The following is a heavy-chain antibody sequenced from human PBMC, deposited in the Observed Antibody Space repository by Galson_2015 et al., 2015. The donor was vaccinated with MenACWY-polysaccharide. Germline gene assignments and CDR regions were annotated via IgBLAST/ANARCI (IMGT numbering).Heavy chain of an antibody. J-gene: IGHJ2*01. D-gene: IGHD3-22*01. CDR3: ARDPLDSSGYTRGSVFDL. V-gene: IGHV3-7*01. CDR1: GFTFNSYW. CDR2: IKQDGSEK. Sequence: SLRLSCAASGFTFNSYWMSWVRQAPGKGLEWVANIKQDGSEKYYMDSVKGRFTISRDNAKNSLYLQMNSLRAEDTAVYYCARDPLDSSGYTRGSVFDLWGRGTLVTVSS.